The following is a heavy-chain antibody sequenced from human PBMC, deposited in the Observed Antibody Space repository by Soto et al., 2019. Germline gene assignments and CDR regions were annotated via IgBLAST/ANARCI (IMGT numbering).Heavy chain of an antibody. CDR3: AHPRGYGVFDAVDI. CDR2: ISGSGGST. CDR1: GFIFSAYA. J-gene: IGHJ3*02. V-gene: IGHV3-23*01. Sequence: PGGSLRLSCAASGFIFSAYAMNWVRQAPGKGLEWVSAISGSGGSTYYAESVRGRFTLSRDNSINTLYLQMSSLRTEDTAVYYCAHPRGYGVFDAVDIWGQGTMVTVSS. D-gene: IGHD4-17*01.